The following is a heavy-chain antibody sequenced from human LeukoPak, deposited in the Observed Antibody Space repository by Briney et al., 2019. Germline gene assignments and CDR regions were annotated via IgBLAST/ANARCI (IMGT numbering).Heavy chain of an antibody. J-gene: IGHJ4*02. CDR1: GFTFSSYA. V-gene: IGHV3-21*01. Sequence: GGSLRLSCAASGFTFSSYAMSWVRQAPGKGLEWVSSISSSSSYIYYADSVKGRFTISRDNAKNSLYLQMNSLRAEDTAVYYCASALAARPHYWGQGTLVTVSS. CDR2: ISSSSSYI. CDR3: ASALAARPHY. D-gene: IGHD6-6*01.